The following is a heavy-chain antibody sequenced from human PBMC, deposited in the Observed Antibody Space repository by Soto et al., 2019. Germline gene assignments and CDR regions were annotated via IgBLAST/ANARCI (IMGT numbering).Heavy chain of an antibody. CDR2: ISSDGVKK. J-gene: IGHJ4*02. CDR3: ARGSPGYSYVLDF. CDR1: RFTFSTYA. Sequence: QVQLVESGGGVVQPGRSLRLSCAASRFTFSTYAMHWVRQAPGKGLEWVAVISSDGVKKYYADSVKGRFTISRDNSKNTLYLQMNSLRVEDTAVYSCARGSPGYSYVLDFWGQGTLVTVSS. V-gene: IGHV3-30-3*01. D-gene: IGHD5-18*01.